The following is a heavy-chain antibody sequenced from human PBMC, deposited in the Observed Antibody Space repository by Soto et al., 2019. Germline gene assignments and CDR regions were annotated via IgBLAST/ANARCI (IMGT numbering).Heavy chain of an antibody. CDR3: ARARVGMGKIWYYYYGMDV. J-gene: IGHJ6*02. Sequence: PSETLSLTCTVSGGSISSYYWSWIRQPPGKGLEWIGYIYYSGSTNYNPSLKSRVTISVDTSKNQFSLKLSSVTAADTAVYYCARARVGMGKIWYYYYGMDVWGQGTTVTVSS. V-gene: IGHV4-59*01. D-gene: IGHD6-13*01. CDR2: IYYSGST. CDR1: GGSISSYY.